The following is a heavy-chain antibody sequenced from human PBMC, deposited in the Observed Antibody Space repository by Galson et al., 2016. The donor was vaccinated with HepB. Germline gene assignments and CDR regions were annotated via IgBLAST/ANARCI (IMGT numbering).Heavy chain of an antibody. CDR2: IDQSGST. V-gene: IGHV4-34*01. CDR3: ARGRSKGRVRSNYFYGMDV. D-gene: IGHD2/OR15-2a*01. CDR1: GGSFSDYP. Sequence: SETLSLTCAVYGGSFSDYPWNWIRQPPGKGPEWIGEIDQSGSTNYNSSLKSRVTISEDTSKNQFSLRLSSMTAADTAVYYCARGRSKGRVRSNYFYGMDVWGQGTTVTVSS. J-gene: IGHJ6*02.